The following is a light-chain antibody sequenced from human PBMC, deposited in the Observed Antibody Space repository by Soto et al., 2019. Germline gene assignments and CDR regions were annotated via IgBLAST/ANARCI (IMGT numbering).Light chain of an antibody. Sequence: EIVLTQSPGTLSLSPGERATLSCRASQTLSRSYLAWYQQKPGQAPRLLVSGASRRATGIPDRFSGGGSGTDFTLTISRLEPDDFALYYCQQYDGTPITFGQGTRLEIK. CDR3: QQYDGTPIT. CDR2: GAS. CDR1: QTLSRSY. V-gene: IGKV3-20*01. J-gene: IGKJ5*01.